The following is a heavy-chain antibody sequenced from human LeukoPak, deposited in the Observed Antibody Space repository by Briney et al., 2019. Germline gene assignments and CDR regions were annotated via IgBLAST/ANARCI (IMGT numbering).Heavy chain of an antibody. CDR2: ISCSSSTM. Sequence: GGSLRLSCAASGFTFSSYSMNWVRQAPGKGLEWVSYISCSSSTMYYADSVKGRFSISRDNAKKSLYLQMNSLRAEDTAVYYCARDHHRRLYDSQARDTFDIWGQGTMVTVSS. CDR1: GFTFSSYS. V-gene: IGHV3-48*01. CDR3: ARDHHRRLYDSQARDTFDI. D-gene: IGHD3-22*01. J-gene: IGHJ3*02.